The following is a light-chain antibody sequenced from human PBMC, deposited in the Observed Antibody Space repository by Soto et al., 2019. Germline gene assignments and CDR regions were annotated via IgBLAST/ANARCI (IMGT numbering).Light chain of an antibody. Sequence: DIQMTQSPSSVSASVGDRVTITCRASQGISSWLDWYKQKPGKAPKLLIYDVTSLQSGVPSRFSGSGSGTDFTLTISSLKPEDFATYYCQQANSFPITFGQGTRLEIK. CDR1: QGISSW. V-gene: IGKV1-12*01. CDR2: DVT. J-gene: IGKJ5*01. CDR3: QQANSFPIT.